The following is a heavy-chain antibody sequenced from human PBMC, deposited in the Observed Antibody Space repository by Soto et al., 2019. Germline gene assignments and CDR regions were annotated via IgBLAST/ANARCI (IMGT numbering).Heavy chain of an antibody. J-gene: IGHJ4*02. CDR2: VFHTGST. CDR1: GGSVSSYNW. V-gene: IGHV4-4*02. Sequence: QVELQESRPGLVRPSGTLSLTCGASGGSVSSYNWWTWVRQPPGKGLEWIGEVFHTGSTNCNPSLKSRVTMPVDRAANQFSMEVTSVTAADRAVYYCTRGGDWSFDDWGQGTLVPVSS. D-gene: IGHD1-1*01. CDR3: TRGGDWSFDD.